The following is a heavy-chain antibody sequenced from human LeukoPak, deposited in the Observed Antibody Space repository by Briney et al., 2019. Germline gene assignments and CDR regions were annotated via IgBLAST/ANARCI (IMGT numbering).Heavy chain of an antibody. CDR1: GYTFTGYY. CDR2: INPNSGGT. V-gene: IGHV1-2*04. J-gene: IGHJ6*04. CDR3: ARGPNLAVAGHYYYYYGMDV. D-gene: IGHD6-19*01. Sequence: ASVKVSCKASGYTFTGYYMHWVRQAPGRGLEWMGWINPNSGGTNYAQKFQGWVTMTRNTSISTAYMELSRLRSDDTAVYYCARGPNLAVAGHYYYYYGMDVWGKGTTVTVSS.